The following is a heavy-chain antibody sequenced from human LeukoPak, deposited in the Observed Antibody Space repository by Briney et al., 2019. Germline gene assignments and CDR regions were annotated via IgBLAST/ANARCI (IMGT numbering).Heavy chain of an antibody. CDR2: ISSGSTYI. D-gene: IGHD3-10*01. CDR1: GFTFSNYV. J-gene: IGHJ4*02. V-gene: IGHV3-21*01. Sequence: PGGSLRLSCAASGFTFSNYVINRVRQAPGKGLEWVSSISSGSTYIYYAGLVRGRFTISRDNANSSLYLRMSSLRDEDTAVYYCARGSSSGLKSYYFDYWGQGTLVTVSS. CDR3: ARGSSSGLKSYYFDY.